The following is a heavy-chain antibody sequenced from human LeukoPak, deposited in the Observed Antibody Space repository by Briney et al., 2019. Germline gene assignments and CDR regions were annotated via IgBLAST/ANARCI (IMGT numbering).Heavy chain of an antibody. D-gene: IGHD2-21*02. CDR1: GFTFSSYG. J-gene: IGHJ4*02. CDR3: AKELQTYCGGDCPTDY. Sequence: QPGGSLRLSCAASGFTFSSYGMHWVRQAPGKGLEWVAFIRYDGSNKYYADSVKGRFTISRDNSKNTLYLQMNSLRAEDTAVYYCAKELQTYCGGDCPTDYWGQGTLVTVSS. CDR2: IRYDGSNK. V-gene: IGHV3-30*02.